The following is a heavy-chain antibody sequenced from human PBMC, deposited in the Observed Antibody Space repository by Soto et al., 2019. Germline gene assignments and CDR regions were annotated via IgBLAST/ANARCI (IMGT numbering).Heavy chain of an antibody. J-gene: IGHJ5*02. CDR2: IYYSGST. Sequence: QVQLQESGPGLVKPSETLSLTCTVSGGSISSYYWSWIRQPPGKGLEWIGYIYYSGSTNYNPSLKSRVTISVDTSKNQFSLKLSSVTAADTAVYYCAREGREDDYSNSNWFDPWGQGTLVTVSS. V-gene: IGHV4-59*01. CDR3: AREGREDDYSNSNWFDP. D-gene: IGHD4-4*01. CDR1: GGSISSYY.